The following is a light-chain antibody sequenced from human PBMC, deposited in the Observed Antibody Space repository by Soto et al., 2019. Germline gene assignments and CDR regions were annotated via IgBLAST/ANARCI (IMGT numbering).Light chain of an antibody. CDR3: QQYDNWPLT. Sequence: EIVMTQSPATLSVSPGERATLSCRASQSVRSNLAWYQQKPGQAPRLLIYDASTRATGIPARFSGRGSGTEFTLTISSLQSEDFAVYYCQQYDNWPLTFGGGTKVEIK. CDR1: QSVRSN. J-gene: IGKJ4*01. V-gene: IGKV3-15*01. CDR2: DAS.